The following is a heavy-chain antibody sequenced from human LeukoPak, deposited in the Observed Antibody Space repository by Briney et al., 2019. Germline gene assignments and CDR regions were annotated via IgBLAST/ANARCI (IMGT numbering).Heavy chain of an antibody. CDR1: GFTFSSYA. D-gene: IGHD4-17*01. V-gene: IGHV3-23*01. CDR3: AKDLTTVTTWYFDY. CDR2: ISGSGGST. J-gene: IGHJ4*02. Sequence: PGESLRLSCAASGFTFSSYAMSWLRQAPGKGLEWVSAISGSGGSTYYADSVKGRFTISRDNSKNTLYLQMNSLRAEDTAVYYCAKDLTTVTTWYFDYWGQGTLVNVSS.